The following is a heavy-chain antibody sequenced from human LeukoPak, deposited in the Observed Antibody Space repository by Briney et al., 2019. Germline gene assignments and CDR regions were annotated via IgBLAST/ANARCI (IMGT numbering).Heavy chain of an antibody. J-gene: IGHJ5*02. D-gene: IGHD3-9*01. CDR3: ARHRPGLRYTRGWFDP. CDR2: INHSGST. CDR1: GGSFSGYY. Sequence: PSETLSLTCAVYGGSFSGYYWSWIRQPPGKGLEWIGEINHSGSTNYNPSLKSRVTISIDTSKNQFSLKLSSVTAADTAVYYCARHRPGLRYTRGWFDPWGQGTLVTVSS. V-gene: IGHV4-34*01.